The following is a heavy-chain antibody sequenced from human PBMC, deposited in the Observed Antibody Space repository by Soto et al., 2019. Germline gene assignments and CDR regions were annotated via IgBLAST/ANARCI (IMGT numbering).Heavy chain of an antibody. D-gene: IGHD2-15*01. CDR1: VYSFSNYD. CDR3: ASGRGGYWNGGTCYGLLEL. Sequence: SVKVSCKASVYSFSNYDTYWVRQAPGQGLGWMGWINPSSGDTFYAQKFQGGVTMTRDASVSTAYMELSSLTSEDAAVYDFASGRGGYWNGGTCYGLLELWGMGTLVSGCS. CDR2: INPSSGDT. V-gene: IGHV1-8*01. J-gene: IGHJ4*02.